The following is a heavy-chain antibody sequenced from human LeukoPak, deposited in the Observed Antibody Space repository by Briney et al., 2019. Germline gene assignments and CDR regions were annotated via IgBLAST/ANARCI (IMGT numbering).Heavy chain of an antibody. V-gene: IGHV3-7*01. Sequence: GGPLRLSCAASGFTFSSYWMSWVRQAPGKGLEWVANIKQDGSEKYYVDSVKGRFTISRDNAKNSLYLQMNSLRAEDTAVYYCARDPTLGYGDFDYWGQGTLVTVSS. CDR3: ARDPTLGYGDFDY. CDR2: IKQDGSEK. D-gene: IGHD4-17*01. CDR1: GFTFSSYW. J-gene: IGHJ4*02.